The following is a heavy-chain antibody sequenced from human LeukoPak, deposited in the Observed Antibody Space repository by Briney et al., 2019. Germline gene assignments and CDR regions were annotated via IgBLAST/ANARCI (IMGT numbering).Heavy chain of an antibody. D-gene: IGHD3-9*01. V-gene: IGHV3-23*01. CDR2: ISDSGGST. J-gene: IGHJ4*02. Sequence: PGGSLRLSCAASGFTFSISAMSWVRQAPGKGLEWVSGISDSGGSTFYADSVKGRFTISSYNSKNILYLQMNSLRADDTAVYYCAKVSESNYDILTGYYTPYYFDYWGQGTLVTVSS. CDR1: GFTFSISA. CDR3: AKVSESNYDILTGYYTPYYFDY.